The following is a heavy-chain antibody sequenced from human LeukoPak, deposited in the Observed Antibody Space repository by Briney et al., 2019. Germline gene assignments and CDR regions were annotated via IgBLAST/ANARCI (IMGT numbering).Heavy chain of an antibody. Sequence: GGSLRLSCAASGFTFSSYAMHWVRQAPGKGLEWVAVISYDGSNKYYADSVKGRFTISRDNSKSTLYLQMNSLRAEDTAVYYCARSIAVAGTGNDYWGQGTLVTVSS. V-gene: IGHV3-30*04. D-gene: IGHD6-19*01. CDR3: ARSIAVAGTGNDY. CDR2: ISYDGSNK. J-gene: IGHJ4*02. CDR1: GFTFSSYA.